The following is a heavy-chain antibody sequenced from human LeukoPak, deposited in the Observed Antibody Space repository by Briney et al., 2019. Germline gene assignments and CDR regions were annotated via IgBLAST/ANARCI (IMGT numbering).Heavy chain of an antibody. Sequence: SETLSLTCTVSGVSISSYYWSWLPQPAGKGLEWIGRIYTSGSTNYNPSLKSRVTMSVDTSKNQFSLKLSSVTAADTAVYYCARGRQQLVRDAFDIWGQGTMVTVSS. CDR2: IYTSGST. D-gene: IGHD6-13*01. V-gene: IGHV4-4*07. CDR1: GVSISSYY. CDR3: ARGRQQLVRDAFDI. J-gene: IGHJ3*02.